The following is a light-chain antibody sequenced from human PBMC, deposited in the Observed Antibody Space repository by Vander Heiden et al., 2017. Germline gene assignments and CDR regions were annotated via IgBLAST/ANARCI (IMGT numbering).Light chain of an antibody. CDR1: QSVLYSSNNKNY. Sequence: DIVMTQSPDSLAVSLGERATINCKSSQSVLYSSNNKNYLAWYQQKPGQPPKLLIYWASTRESGVPDRFSGSGSGTDFTLTISSLQAEDVAVYYCQQYYSNPLNVGGGNQVEIK. J-gene: IGKJ4*01. CDR2: WAS. CDR3: QQYYSNPLN. V-gene: IGKV4-1*01.